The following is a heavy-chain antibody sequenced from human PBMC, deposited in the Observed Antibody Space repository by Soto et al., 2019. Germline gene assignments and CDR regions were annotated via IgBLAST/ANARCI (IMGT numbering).Heavy chain of an antibody. CDR3: ARGRHTYDFWSGYYTFDY. V-gene: IGHV4-34*01. CDR1: GGSFSGYY. Sequence: ASETLSLTCAVYGGSFSGYYWSWIRQPPGKGLEWIGEINHSGSTNYNPSLKSRVTISVDTSKNQFSLKLSSVTAADTAVYYCARGRHTYDFWSGYYTFDYWGQGTLVTVSS. J-gene: IGHJ4*02. D-gene: IGHD3-3*01. CDR2: INHSGST.